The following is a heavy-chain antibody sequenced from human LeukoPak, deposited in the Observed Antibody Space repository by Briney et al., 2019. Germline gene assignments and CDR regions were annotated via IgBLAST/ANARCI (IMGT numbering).Heavy chain of an antibody. V-gene: IGHV1-2*02. J-gene: IGHJ6*03. Sequence: ASVKVSCKASGYTFTGYYMHWVRQAPGQGLEWMGWINPNSGGTNYAQKFQGRVTMTRDTSISTAYMELSRLRSDDTAVYYCARDSFFGPPAPPPNYYSYSWAAWGKGPRSPSP. CDR3: ARDSFFGPPAPPPNYYSYSWAA. CDR2: INPNSGGT. D-gene: IGHD3-3*01. CDR1: GYTFTGYY.